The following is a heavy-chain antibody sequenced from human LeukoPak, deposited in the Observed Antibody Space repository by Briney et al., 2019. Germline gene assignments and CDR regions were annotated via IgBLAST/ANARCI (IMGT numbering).Heavy chain of an antibody. CDR1: GFTFSSYW. V-gene: IGHV3-74*01. CDR2: INSDGSST. J-gene: IGHJ4*02. D-gene: IGHD3-10*01. CDR3: ARGVLWFGELPNPVDY. Sequence: PGGSLRLSCAASGFTFSSYWMHWVRQAPGKGLVWVSRINSDGSSTSYADSVEGRFTISRDNAKNTLYLQMNSLRAEDTAVYYCARGVLWFGELPNPVDYWGQGTLVTVSS.